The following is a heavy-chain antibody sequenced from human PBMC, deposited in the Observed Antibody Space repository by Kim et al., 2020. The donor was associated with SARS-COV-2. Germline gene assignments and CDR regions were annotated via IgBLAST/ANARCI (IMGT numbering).Heavy chain of an antibody. CDR3: ARGVAATGVGY. CDR2: A. J-gene: IGHJ4*02. V-gene: IGHV1-69*02. D-gene: IGHD6-13*01. Sequence: ANSAQKFQGRVIITADKSTSTAYMELNSLTSADTAVYFCARGVAATGVGYWGQGTLVTVSS.